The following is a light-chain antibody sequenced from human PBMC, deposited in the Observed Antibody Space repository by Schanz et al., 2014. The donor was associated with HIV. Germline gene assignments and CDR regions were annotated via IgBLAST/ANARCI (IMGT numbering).Light chain of an antibody. J-gene: IGLJ1*01. Sequence: QSALTQPASVSGSPGQSITISCTGTSSDVGGYNYVSWYQQHPGKAPKLVISDFANRPSGISPRFSASKSDNTTSLTISGPQPEDEGDYYYSSYADSNNSNVFGAGTKLTVL. V-gene: IGLV2-14*03. CDR2: DFA. CDR1: SSDVGGYNY. CDR3: SSYADSNNSNV.